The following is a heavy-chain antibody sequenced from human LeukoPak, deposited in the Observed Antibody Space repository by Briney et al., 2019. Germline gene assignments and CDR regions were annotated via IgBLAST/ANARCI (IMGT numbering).Heavy chain of an antibody. CDR1: GFTFSDYY. D-gene: IGHD4-17*01. Sequence: GGSLRLSCAASGFTFSDYYMSWIRQAPGKGLEWVGRIKTKTDGETADYATPVEGRFTISRADSKNTLYLQMNSLKIEDTAVYYCTTFTVPKNWGQGTLVTVSS. V-gene: IGHV3-15*01. CDR2: IKTKTDGETA. J-gene: IGHJ4*02. CDR3: TTFTVPKN.